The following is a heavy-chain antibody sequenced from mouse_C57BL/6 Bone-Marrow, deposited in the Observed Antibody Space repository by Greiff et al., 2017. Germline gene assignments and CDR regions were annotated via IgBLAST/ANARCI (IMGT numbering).Heavy chain of an antibody. J-gene: IGHJ2*01. CDR1: GYTFTSYW. Sequence: QVQLQQPGAELVRPGSSVKLSCKASGYTFTSYWMHWVKQRPIQGLEWIGNIDPSDSETHSNQKFKDKAPLTVDKSSSTAYMQLRSLTSEDSAVYYCARFPYYLYYFDYWGQGTTLTVSS. CDR2: IDPSDSET. V-gene: IGHV1-52*01. CDR3: ARFPYYLYYFDY. D-gene: IGHD1-2*01.